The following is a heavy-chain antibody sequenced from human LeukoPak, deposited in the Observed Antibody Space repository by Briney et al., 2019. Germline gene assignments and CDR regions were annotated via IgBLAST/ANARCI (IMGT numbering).Heavy chain of an antibody. CDR2: ISGSGGST. V-gene: IGHV3-23*01. CDR1: GFTFSSYA. Sequence: PGGSLRLSCAASGFTFSSYAMSWVRQAPGKGLEWVSAISGSGGSTYYADSVKGRFTISRDNSKNSLYLQMNSLRAEDTALYYCAKMFDSSGYYPFDYWGQGTLVTVSS. J-gene: IGHJ4*02. D-gene: IGHD3-22*01. CDR3: AKMFDSSGYYPFDY.